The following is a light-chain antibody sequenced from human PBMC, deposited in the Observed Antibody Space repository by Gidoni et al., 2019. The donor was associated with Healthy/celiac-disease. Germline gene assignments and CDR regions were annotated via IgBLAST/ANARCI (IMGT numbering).Light chain of an antibody. V-gene: IGKV3-15*01. CDR3: QQYNNWPPELT. Sequence: EIVMTQSPATLSVSPGERATLSCRASQSVNSNLAWYQQKPGQAPRLLIYGASTRATGIPARFSGSGSGTEFTLTISSLQSEDFAVYYCQQYNNWPPELTFXGXTKVEIK. J-gene: IGKJ4*01. CDR2: GAS. CDR1: QSVNSN.